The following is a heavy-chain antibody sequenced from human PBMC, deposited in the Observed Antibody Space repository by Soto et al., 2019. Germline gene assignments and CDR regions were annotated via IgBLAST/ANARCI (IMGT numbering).Heavy chain of an antibody. V-gene: IGHV3-11*01. CDR3: ARDLTVYGDYYFDY. Sequence: PGGSLRLSCAASGFTFSDYYMSWIRQAPGKGLEWVSYISSSGSTIYYADSVKGRFTISRDNAKNSLYLQMNSLRAGDTAVYYCARDLTVYGDYYFDYWGQGTLVTVSS. CDR1: GFTFSDYY. CDR2: ISSSGSTI. D-gene: IGHD4-17*01. J-gene: IGHJ4*02.